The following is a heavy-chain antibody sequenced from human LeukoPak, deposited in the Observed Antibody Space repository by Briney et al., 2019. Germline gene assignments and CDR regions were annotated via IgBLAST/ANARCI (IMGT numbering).Heavy chain of an antibody. J-gene: IGHJ5*02. Sequence: SETLSLTCTVSGGSISSYYWSWIRQHPGKGLEWIGYIYYSGSTYYNPSLKSRVTISVDTSKNQFSLKLSSVTAADTAVYYCARDTTRYCSGGSCAAWFDPWGQGTLVTVSS. CDR2: IYYSGST. D-gene: IGHD2-15*01. CDR3: ARDTTRYCSGGSCAAWFDP. V-gene: IGHV4-59*06. CDR1: GGSISSYY.